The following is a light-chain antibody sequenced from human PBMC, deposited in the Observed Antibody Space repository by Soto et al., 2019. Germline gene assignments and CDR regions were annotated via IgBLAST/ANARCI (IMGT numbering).Light chain of an antibody. CDR3: SSYAGSNNFV. V-gene: IGLV2-8*01. J-gene: IGLJ1*01. Sequence: QSVLTHPPSASGSPGQSVTISCTGTNSDVGGYNYVSWYQQHPGKAPKLMIYEVSERPSGVPDRFSGSKSSNTASLTVSGLQAEDEADYYCSSYAGSNNFVFGTGTKVTVL. CDR2: EVS. CDR1: NSDVGGYNY.